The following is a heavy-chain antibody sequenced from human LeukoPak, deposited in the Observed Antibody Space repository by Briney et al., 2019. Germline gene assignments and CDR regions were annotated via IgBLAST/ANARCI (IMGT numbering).Heavy chain of an antibody. CDR2: IYYSGST. J-gene: IGHJ3*02. CDR3: ARDLPLTYGSGIGAFDI. V-gene: IGHV4-39*07. D-gene: IGHD3-10*01. CDR1: GGSISSSSYY. Sequence: SSETLSLTCTVSGGSISSSSYYWGWIRQPPGKGLEWIGSIYYSGSTYYNPSLKSRVTISVDKSKNQFSLKLSSVTAADTAVYYCARDLPLTYGSGIGAFDIWGQGTMVTVSS.